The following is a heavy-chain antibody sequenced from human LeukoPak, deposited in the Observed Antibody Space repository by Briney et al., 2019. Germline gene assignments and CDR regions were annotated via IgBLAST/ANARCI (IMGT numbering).Heavy chain of an antibody. CDR1: GGTYSSYA. D-gene: IGHD2/OR15-2a*01. CDR2: IIPIFGTA. Sequence: SVKVSCKASGGTYSSYAISWVRHAPGQGLEWMGGIIPIFGTANYAQKFQGRVTITTDESTSTAYMELSSLTSDDTAVYYCAGEGNGLLSKDFDYWGQGTLVTLSS. V-gene: IGHV1-69*05. CDR3: AGEGNGLLSKDFDY. J-gene: IGHJ4*02.